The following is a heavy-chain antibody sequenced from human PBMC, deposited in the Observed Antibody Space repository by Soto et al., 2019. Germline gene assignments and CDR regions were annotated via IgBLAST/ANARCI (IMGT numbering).Heavy chain of an antibody. CDR1: GGTFSSYA. D-gene: IGHD2-2*01. J-gene: IGHJ5*02. V-gene: IGHV1-69*06. Sequence: QVQLVQSGAEVKKPGSSVKVSCKASGGTFSSYAISWVRQAPGQGLEWMGGIIPIFGTANYAQKFQGRVTITADKSTSTAYMELSSLRSEDTDVYYCARIGGKGVPAAMNWFDPWGQVTLVTVSS. CDR3: ARIGGKGVPAAMNWFDP. CDR2: IIPIFGTA.